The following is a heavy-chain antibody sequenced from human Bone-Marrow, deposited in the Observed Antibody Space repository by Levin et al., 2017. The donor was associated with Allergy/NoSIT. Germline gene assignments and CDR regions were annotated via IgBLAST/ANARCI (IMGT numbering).Heavy chain of an antibody. CDR1: GFSLNTTGVG. Sequence: KPSGPTLVKPTQTLTLTCTFSGFSLNTTGVGVGWIRQPPGKALECLAIIYWDDDKRYSPSLKSRPTITKDTSKTQVVLTMTNMEPVDTATYYCAGAVTYYDFGSGYLPFDSWGQGTLVTVSS. CDR3: AGAVTYYDFGSGYLPFDS. D-gene: IGHD3-3*01. J-gene: IGHJ4*02. CDR2: IYWDDDK. V-gene: IGHV2-5*02.